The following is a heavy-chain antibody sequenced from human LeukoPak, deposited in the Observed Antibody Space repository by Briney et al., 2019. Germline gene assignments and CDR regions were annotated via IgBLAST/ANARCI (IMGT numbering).Heavy chain of an antibody. V-gene: IGHV1-2*02. Sequence: ASVKVSCKASGYAFTGYYMHWVRQAPGQGLEWMGWINPNSGGTNYAQKFQGRVTMTRDTSISTAYMELSRLRSDDTAVYYCARDQEYSSSLYGFDPWGQGTLVTVSS. D-gene: IGHD6-13*01. J-gene: IGHJ5*02. CDR2: INPNSGGT. CDR1: GYAFTGYY. CDR3: ARDQEYSSSLYGFDP.